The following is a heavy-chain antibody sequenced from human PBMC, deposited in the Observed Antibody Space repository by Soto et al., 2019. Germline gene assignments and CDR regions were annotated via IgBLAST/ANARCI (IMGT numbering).Heavy chain of an antibody. CDR1: GYPFTSYY. J-gene: IGHJ4*02. V-gene: IGHV1-46*01. D-gene: IGHD1-26*01. Sequence: QVQLVQSEAELRKPGTSVKVSCKTSGYPFTSYYMNWVRQAPGQGLEWMGVINPTDGTTTFAQKFHGRLTQTRDASTSTVDMGLSSLRFYDTAVDYWASCGSDGSYCDQWGQGTLVAVSS. CDR2: INPTDGTT. CDR3: ASCGSDGSYCDQ.